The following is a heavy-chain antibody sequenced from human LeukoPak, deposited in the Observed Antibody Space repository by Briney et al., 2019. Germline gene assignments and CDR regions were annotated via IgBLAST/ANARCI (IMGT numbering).Heavy chain of an antibody. V-gene: IGHV4-4*02. CDR3: AKETFAVDY. Sequence: GTLSLTCAVSGGSISSSNWWTWVRQPPKKGLEWIGEIFHSGSTNYNPSLKSRVTMSVDKSKNQFSLKLSSVTAADTAVYYCAKETFAVDYWGQGTLVTVSS. J-gene: IGHJ4*02. CDR2: IFHSGST. CDR1: GGSISSSNW.